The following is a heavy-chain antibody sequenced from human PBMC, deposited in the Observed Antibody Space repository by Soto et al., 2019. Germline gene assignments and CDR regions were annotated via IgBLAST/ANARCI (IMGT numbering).Heavy chain of an antibody. CDR3: ASLGMASFYESRTYYGVFDY. V-gene: IGHV4-39*01. D-gene: IGHD3-22*01. CDR2: IYSSGST. CDR1: GGSISSSSYY. Sequence: SETLSLTCTVSGGSISSSSYYWGWIRQPPGKGLEWIGSIYSSGSTYYNPSLKSRVTISVDTSKNGFSLKLSSVTAAVTAVYYCASLGMASFYESRTYYGVFDYWGQGTLVTVSS. J-gene: IGHJ4*02.